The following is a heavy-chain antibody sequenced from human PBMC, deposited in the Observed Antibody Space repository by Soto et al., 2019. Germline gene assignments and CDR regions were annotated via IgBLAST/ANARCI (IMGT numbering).Heavy chain of an antibody. V-gene: IGHV3-66*01. Sequence: EGQLVESGGGLVQPGGSLRLSCAASGFTVSSNYMSWVRQAPGKGLEWVSVIYSGGSTYYADSVKGRLTISRDNSKNTMHLQMNSLKAADTAVYYCARDPGQSSSWYYGFDYWGQGTLVTVSS. CDR1: GFTVSSNY. CDR2: IYSGGST. CDR3: ARDPGQSSSWYYGFDY. J-gene: IGHJ4*02. D-gene: IGHD6-13*01.